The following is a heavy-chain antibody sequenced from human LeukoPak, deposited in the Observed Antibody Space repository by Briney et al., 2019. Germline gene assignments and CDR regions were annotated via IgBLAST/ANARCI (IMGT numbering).Heavy chain of an antibody. CDR1: GYTFTDYY. CDR3: ARVAVDTAMVQWFDP. CDR2: INPNSGGT. D-gene: IGHD5-18*01. J-gene: IGHJ5*02. V-gene: IGHV1-2*02. Sequence: ASVNVSFKASGYTFTDYYMHWVRQAPGQGLEWMGWINPNSGGTNYAQKFQGRVTMTRDTSISTAYMELSRLRSDDTAVYYCARVAVDTAMVQWFDPWGQGTLVTVSS.